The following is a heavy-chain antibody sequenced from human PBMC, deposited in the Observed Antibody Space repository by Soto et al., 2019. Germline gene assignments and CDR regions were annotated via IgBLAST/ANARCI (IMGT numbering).Heavy chain of an antibody. Sequence: GESLKISCQVSGYTFTIYWIGWVRQMPGKGLEWMGIIYPSDSDTRYSPSFQGQVTISADQSINTAYLQRDSLKASETAIYYCARPANTVADHFDLWGQGTPVTVSS. V-gene: IGHV5-51*01. CDR2: IYPSDSDT. CDR1: GYTFTIYW. J-gene: IGHJ4*02. D-gene: IGHD4-17*01. CDR3: ARPANTVADHFDL.